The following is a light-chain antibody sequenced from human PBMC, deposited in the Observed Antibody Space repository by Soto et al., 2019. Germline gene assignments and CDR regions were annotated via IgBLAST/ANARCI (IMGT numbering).Light chain of an antibody. Sequence: QSVLTQPPSVSGAPGQRVTISCTGSSSNIGAGYDVHWYQQLPVTAPKLLIYGNSNRPSGVPDRFAGSKSGTSASLAITGLQAEDEADYYCQSYDSSLSAVVFGGGTKVTVL. J-gene: IGLJ2*01. CDR3: QSYDSSLSAVV. V-gene: IGLV1-40*01. CDR1: SSNIGAGYD. CDR2: GNS.